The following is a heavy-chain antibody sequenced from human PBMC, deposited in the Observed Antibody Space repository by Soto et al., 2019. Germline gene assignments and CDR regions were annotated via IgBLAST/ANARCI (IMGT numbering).Heavy chain of an antibody. CDR2: IDTSDSYS. CDR3: ARHPPIFGVVVSGMDV. CDR1: GYSFTSYW. D-gene: IGHD3-3*01. Sequence: GESLKISCKGSGYSFTSYWISWVRQMPAKGLEWMGRIDTSDSYSNYSPSFQGHGTISADKSISTAYLQWRSLKASDTAMYYCARHPPIFGVVVSGMDVWGHGTTVTVSS. J-gene: IGHJ6*02. V-gene: IGHV5-10-1*01.